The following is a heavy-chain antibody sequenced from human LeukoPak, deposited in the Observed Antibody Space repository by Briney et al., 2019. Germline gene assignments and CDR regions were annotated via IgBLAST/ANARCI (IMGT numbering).Heavy chain of an antibody. D-gene: IGHD5-18*01. CDR3: ARAPGGYSYGTPNFDY. CDR1: GFPFSSYE. V-gene: IGHV3-48*03. J-gene: IGHJ4*01. CDR2: ISSSGSTI. Sequence: GGSLRLSCAASGFPFSSYEMNWVRQAPGKGLEWVSCISSSGSTIYYADSVKGRFTISRDNAKNSLYLQMNSLRAEDTAVYYCARAPGGYSYGTPNFDYWGQGTLVTVSS.